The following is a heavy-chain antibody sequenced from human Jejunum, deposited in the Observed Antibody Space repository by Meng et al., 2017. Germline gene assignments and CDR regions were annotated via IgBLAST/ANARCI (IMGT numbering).Heavy chain of an antibody. J-gene: IGHJ3*02. Sequence: GGSLRLSCAASGFTFSSYSMNWVRQAPGKGLEWVSSISTRGTYIYFADSVKGRFTISRDNARNSLYLQMNSLSAEDTAVYYCARELYTSGWQQYNSDAFDIWGQGTLVTVSS. CDR2: ISTRGTYI. CDR1: GFTFSSYS. CDR3: ARELYTSGWQQYNSDAFDI. V-gene: IGHV3-21*01. D-gene: IGHD6-19*01.